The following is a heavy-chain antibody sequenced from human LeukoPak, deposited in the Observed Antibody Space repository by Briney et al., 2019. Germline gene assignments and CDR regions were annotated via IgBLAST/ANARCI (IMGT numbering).Heavy chain of an antibody. CDR1: GGSISSGDYY. J-gene: IGHJ4*02. Sequence: PSETLSLTCTVSGGSISSGDYYWSWIRQPPGKGLEWIGYIYYSGSTYYNPSLKSRVTISVDTSKNQFSLKLSSVTAADTAVYYCASAGELMDGYNWAALFDYWGQGTLVTVSS. CDR2: IYYSGST. CDR3: ASAGELMDGYNWAALFDY. D-gene: IGHD5-12*01. V-gene: IGHV4-30-4*01.